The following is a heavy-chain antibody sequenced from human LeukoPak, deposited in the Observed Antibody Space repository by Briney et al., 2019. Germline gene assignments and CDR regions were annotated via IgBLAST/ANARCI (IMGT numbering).Heavy chain of an antibody. CDR3: ARGGRWELPRPYAFDV. Sequence: ASVKVSCKASGYTFTSYGISWVRQAPGQGLEWLGWISVYNGHTNYVQKLQGRVTMTTDTSTTTAYMELRTLRSDDTAVYYCARGGRWELPRPYAFDVWGQGTVVTASS. D-gene: IGHD1-26*01. CDR1: GYTFTSYG. V-gene: IGHV1-18*01. J-gene: IGHJ3*01. CDR2: ISVYNGHT.